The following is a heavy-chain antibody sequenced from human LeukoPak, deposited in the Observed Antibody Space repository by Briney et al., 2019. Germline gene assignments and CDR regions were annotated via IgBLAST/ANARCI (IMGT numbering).Heavy chain of an antibody. V-gene: IGHV3-9*01. CDR2: ISWNSGSI. D-gene: IGHD5-12*01. CDR1: GFTFDDYA. Sequence: GGSLRLSCAASGFTFDDYAMHWVRQAPGKGLEWVSGISWNSGSIGYADSVKGRFTISRDNAKNSLYLQMNGLRAEDTALYYCAKDRSYSGYVAYFDYWGQGTLVTVSS. J-gene: IGHJ4*02. CDR3: AKDRSYSGYVAYFDY.